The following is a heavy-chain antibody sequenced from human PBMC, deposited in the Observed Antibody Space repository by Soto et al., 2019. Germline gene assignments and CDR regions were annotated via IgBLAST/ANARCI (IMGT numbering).Heavy chain of an antibody. CDR1: GFIFTSYC. Sequence: PGESLKISCTGSGFIFTSYCIGWVRQMPGKGLEWMGIIYPGDSDTRYSPSFQGQVTISADNSISTAYLQWSSLKASDTAMYYCAIRYTVDRRSRYLDYWGPGTLVTVSS. J-gene: IGHJ4*02. D-gene: IGHD2-15*01. CDR3: AIRYTVDRRSRYLDY. V-gene: IGHV5-51*01. CDR2: IYPGDSDT.